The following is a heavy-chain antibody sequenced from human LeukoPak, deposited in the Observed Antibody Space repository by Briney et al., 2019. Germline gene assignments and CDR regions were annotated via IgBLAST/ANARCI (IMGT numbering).Heavy chain of an antibody. D-gene: IGHD2-15*01. CDR3: AKGGHIVALYYMDV. Sequence: PGGSLRLSCAASGFTFSSYAMSWVRQAPGKGLEWVSAISGSGGSTYYADSVKGRFTISRDNAKNTLYLQMNSLRAEDPAVYYCAKGGHIVALYYMDVWGKGTTVTVSS. CDR2: ISGSGGST. V-gene: IGHV3-23*01. CDR1: GFTFSSYA. J-gene: IGHJ6*03.